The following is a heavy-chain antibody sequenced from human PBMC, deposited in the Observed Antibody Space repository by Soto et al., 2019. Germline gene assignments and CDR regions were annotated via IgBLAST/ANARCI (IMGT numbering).Heavy chain of an antibody. Sequence: SETLSLTCAVYGGSFSGYYWSWIRQPPGKXLEWIGEINHSGSTNYNPSLKSRVTISVDTSKNQFSLKLSSVTAADTAVYYCARKRTVVVPAAIRYYYYYYGMDVWGQGTTVTVSS. J-gene: IGHJ6*02. D-gene: IGHD2-2*02. CDR1: GGSFSGYY. V-gene: IGHV4-34*01. CDR3: ARKRTVVVPAAIRYYYYYYGMDV. CDR2: INHSGST.